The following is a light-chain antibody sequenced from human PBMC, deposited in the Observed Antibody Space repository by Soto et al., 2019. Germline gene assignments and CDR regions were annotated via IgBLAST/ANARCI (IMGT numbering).Light chain of an antibody. J-gene: IGLJ2*01. CDR1: SSDVGSYNL. CDR2: ETT. Sequence: QSALTQPASVSGSPGQSITISSTGTSSDVGSYNLVSWYQQHPGRAPKLIIYETTKRPSGVSNRFSGSKSGNTASVTVSGLQAEDEADYYCCSYAGSAAVLFGGGTQLTVL. V-gene: IGLV2-23*01. CDR3: CSYAGSAAVL.